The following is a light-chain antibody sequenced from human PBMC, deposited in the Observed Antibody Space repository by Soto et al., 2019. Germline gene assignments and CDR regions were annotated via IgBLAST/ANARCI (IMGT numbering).Light chain of an antibody. J-gene: IGLJ2*01. V-gene: IGLV2-8*01. Sequence: QSALTQPPSASGSPGQSVTISCTGTSSDVGGYNYVSWYQQHPGKAPKLMIYEVTKRPSGVPGRFSCSKSGNTASLTVSGLQAEDEADYYCSSYAGATNRYVLFGGGTKLTVL. CDR2: EVT. CDR1: SSDVGGYNY. CDR3: SSYAGATNRYVL.